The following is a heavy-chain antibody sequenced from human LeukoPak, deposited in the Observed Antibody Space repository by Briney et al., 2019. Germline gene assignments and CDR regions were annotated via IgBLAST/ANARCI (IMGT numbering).Heavy chain of an antibody. CDR2: ISYDGSNK. V-gene: IGHV3-30*18. Sequence: PGGSLRLSCAASGFTFSSYGIHWVRQAPGKGLEWVAVISYDGSNKYYADSVKGRFTISRDNSKNTLYLQMNSLRAEDTAVYYCAKDWVTLDYWGQGTLVTVSS. CDR3: AKDWVTLDY. J-gene: IGHJ4*02. D-gene: IGHD2-21*02. CDR1: GFTFSSYG.